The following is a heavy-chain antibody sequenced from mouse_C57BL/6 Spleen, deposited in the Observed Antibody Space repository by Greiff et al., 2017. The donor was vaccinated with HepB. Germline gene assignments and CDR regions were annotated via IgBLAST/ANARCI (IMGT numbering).Heavy chain of an antibody. CDR3: ARGISNYAMDY. CDR2: IYPSDSET. J-gene: IGHJ4*01. CDR1: GYTFTSYW. Sequence: QVQLQQPGAELVRPGSSVKLSCKASGYTFTSYWMDWVKQRPGQGLEWIGNIYPSDSETHYNQKFMDKATLTVDKSSSTAYMQLSSLTSEDSAVYYCARGISNYAMDYWGQGTSVTVSS. V-gene: IGHV1-61*01.